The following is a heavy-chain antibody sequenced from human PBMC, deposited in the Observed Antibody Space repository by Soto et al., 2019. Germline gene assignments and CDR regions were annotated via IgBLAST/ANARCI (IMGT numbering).Heavy chain of an antibody. CDR2: IGTAGDT. CDR1: GFTFSSYD. V-gene: IGHV3-13*01. CDR3: ARDLVNGSASFGGFDP. Sequence: GGSLRLSCAASGFTFSSYDMHWVRQATGKGLEWVSAIGTAGDTYYPGSVKGRFTISRENAKYSLYLQMNSLRAEDTAVYYCARDLVNGSASFGGFDPWGQGTLVTVSS. D-gene: IGHD3-10*01. J-gene: IGHJ5*02.